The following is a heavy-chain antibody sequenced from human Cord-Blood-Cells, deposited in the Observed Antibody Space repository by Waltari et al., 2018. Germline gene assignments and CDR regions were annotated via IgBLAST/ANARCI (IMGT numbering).Heavy chain of an antibody. J-gene: IGHJ6*03. V-gene: IGHV1-69*01. CDR2: IIPIFGTA. CDR1: GGTFSSYA. Sequence: QVQLVQSGAEVKKPGSSVKVSCKASGGTFSSYAISWVRQAPGQGLEWMGGIIPIFGTANYAQKYQGRVTITADESTSTAYLELSRRRSEDTAVYYCASSFTMVRVVTTYYYYYYMDVLGKGTTVTVSS. CDR3: ASSFTMVRVVTTYYYYYYMDV. D-gene: IGHD3-10*01.